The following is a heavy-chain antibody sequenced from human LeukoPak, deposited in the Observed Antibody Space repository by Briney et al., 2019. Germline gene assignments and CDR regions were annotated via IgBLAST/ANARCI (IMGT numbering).Heavy chain of an antibody. CDR2: IIPSGHTT. CDR1: GFTFSSHG. CDR3: AELGITMIGGV. D-gene: IGHD3-10*02. J-gene: IGHJ6*04. V-gene: IGHV3-23*01. Sequence: GGSLRLSCAASGFTFSSHGMNWVRQAPGKGLEWVSGIIPSGHTTYYADSVRGRFTISRDNSRNTLYLQMNSLRAEDTAVYYCAELGITMIGGVWGKGTTVTISS.